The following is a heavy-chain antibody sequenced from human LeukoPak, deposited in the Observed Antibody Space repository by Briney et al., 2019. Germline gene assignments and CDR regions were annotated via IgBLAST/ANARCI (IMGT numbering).Heavy chain of an antibody. D-gene: IGHD2/OR15-2a*01. CDR3: AKDFRRSQNSAPRY. CDR1: GFTFSSYG. CDR2: ISYDGSNK. J-gene: IGHJ4*02. Sequence: GRSLRLSCAASGFTFSSYGMHWVRQAPGKGLEWVAVISYDGSNKYYADSVKGRFTISRDNSKNTLYLQMNSLRAEDTAVYYCAKDFRRSQNSAPRYWGQGTLVTVSS. V-gene: IGHV3-30*18.